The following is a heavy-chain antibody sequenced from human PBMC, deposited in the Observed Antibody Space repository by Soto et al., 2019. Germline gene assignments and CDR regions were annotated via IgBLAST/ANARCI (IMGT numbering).Heavy chain of an antibody. CDR1: GFTFSSYA. Sequence: GSLRLSCAASGFTFSSYAMSWVRQAPGKGLEWVSAISGSGGSTYYTDSVKGRFTISRDNSKNTLYLQMNSLRAEDTAVYYCAKCGMGGVYYCYGMAVWGQGTTVTVSS. J-gene: IGHJ6*02. V-gene: IGHV3-23*01. CDR2: ISGSGGST. D-gene: IGHD6-25*01. CDR3: AKCGMGGVYYCYGMAV.